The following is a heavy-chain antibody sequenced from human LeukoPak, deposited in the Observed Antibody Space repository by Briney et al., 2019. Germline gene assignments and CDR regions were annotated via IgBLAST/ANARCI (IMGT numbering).Heavy chain of an antibody. V-gene: IGHV3-11*04. CDR2: ISSSGSTI. Sequence: GGSLRLSCAASGFTFSDYYMSWIRQAPGKGLEWVSYISSSGSTIYYADSVKGRFTISRDNSKNTLYLQMNSLRAEDTAVYYCAKDHQRGYSGYGFDYWGQGTLVTVSS. J-gene: IGHJ4*02. CDR1: GFTFSDYY. CDR3: AKDHQRGYSGYGFDY. D-gene: IGHD5-12*01.